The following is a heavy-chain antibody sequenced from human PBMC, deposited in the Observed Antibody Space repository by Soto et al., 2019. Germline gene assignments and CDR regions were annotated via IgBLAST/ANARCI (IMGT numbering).Heavy chain of an antibody. Sequence: EVQLVESGGGLVQPGGSLRLSCAASGFIFSTYSMNWVRQAPGKGLEWVSSISSSSGFISYADSVKGRFTISRDNAKNSLYLQMNSLRAEDTALYYCVRAMGSSSSKDDYWGQGTLVTVSS. CDR3: VRAMGSSSSKDDY. V-gene: IGHV3-21*01. CDR2: ISSSSGFI. J-gene: IGHJ4*02. CDR1: GFIFSTYS. D-gene: IGHD6-6*01.